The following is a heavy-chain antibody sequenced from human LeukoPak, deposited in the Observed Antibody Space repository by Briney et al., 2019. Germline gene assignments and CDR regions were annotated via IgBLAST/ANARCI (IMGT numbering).Heavy chain of an antibody. D-gene: IGHD3-3*01. V-gene: IGHV1-2*02. J-gene: IGHJ4*02. CDR2: INPNSGGT. CDR1: GYTFTGYY. Sequence: ASVKVSCKASGYTFTGYYMHWVRQAPGQGLEWMGWINPNSGGTNYAQKFQGRVTMTRDTPISTAYMELSRLRSDDTAVYYCARIPGFWSGYYRYWGQGTLVTVSS. CDR3: ARIPGFWSGYYRY.